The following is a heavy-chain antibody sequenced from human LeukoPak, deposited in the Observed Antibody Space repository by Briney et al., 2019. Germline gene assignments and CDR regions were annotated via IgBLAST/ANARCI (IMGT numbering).Heavy chain of an antibody. V-gene: IGHV3-23*01. J-gene: IGHJ4*02. Sequence: GASLRLSCAASGFIFSNYAMYWVRQAPGKGLEWVSAISGRSDNTYYADSVKGRFTLARDSSKNTLYLQMNSLRADDTAVYYCAKWGDYDVLTGYYVSDFWGQGTLVTVSS. CDR3: AKWGDYDVLTGYYVSDF. CDR1: GFIFSNYA. CDR2: ISGRSDNT. D-gene: IGHD3-9*01.